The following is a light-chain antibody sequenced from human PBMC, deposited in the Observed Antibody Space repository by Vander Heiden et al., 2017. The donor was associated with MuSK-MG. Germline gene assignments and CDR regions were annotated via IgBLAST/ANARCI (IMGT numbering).Light chain of an antibody. CDR2: GVS. Sequence: EIVVTQSPGTLSLSPGETATLSCRASQSVSSSFLAWYQQKPGQAPRLLIYGVSSRATGIPDRFSGSGSGTDFTLTISRLEPEDFAVYYCQQDGSLPHTFGQGTKLDIK. V-gene: IGKV3-20*01. CDR1: QSVSSSF. CDR3: QQDGSLPHT. J-gene: IGKJ2*01.